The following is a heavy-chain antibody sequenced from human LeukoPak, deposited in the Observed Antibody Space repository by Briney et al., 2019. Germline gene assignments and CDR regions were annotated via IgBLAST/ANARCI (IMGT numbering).Heavy chain of an antibody. J-gene: IGHJ6*02. CDR2: INHSGST. V-gene: IGHV4-34*01. D-gene: IGHD1-7*01. Sequence: SETLSLTCAVYGVSFSGYYWSWIRQPPGKGLEWIGEINHSGSTNYNPSLKSRVTISVDTSKNQFSLKLSAVTAADTAVYHCARGRGTGTTIWYYYYGMDVWGQGTTVTVSS. CDR1: GVSFSGYY. CDR3: ARGRGTGTTIWYYYYGMDV.